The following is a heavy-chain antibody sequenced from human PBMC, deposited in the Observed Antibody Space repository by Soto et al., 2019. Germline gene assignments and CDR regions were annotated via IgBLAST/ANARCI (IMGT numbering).Heavy chain of an antibody. CDR2: IDPSDSYT. CDR1: GYSFTSYW. D-gene: IGHD4-4*01. V-gene: IGHV5-10-1*01. J-gene: IGHJ6*02. Sequence: GESLKISCKASGYSFTSYWISWVRQMPGKVLEWMGRIDPSDSYTNYSPSFQGHVTISTDKSISTAYLQWSSLKASDTAMYYCARLGITTSYGMDVWGQGXTVTVYS. CDR3: ARLGITTSYGMDV.